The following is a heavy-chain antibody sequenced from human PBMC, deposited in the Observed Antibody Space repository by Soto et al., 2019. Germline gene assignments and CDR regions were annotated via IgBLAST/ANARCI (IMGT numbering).Heavy chain of an antibody. D-gene: IGHD6-6*01. CDR3: ASGDSSSSGDYYYYGMDV. V-gene: IGHV1-2*02. Sequence: VASVKDSCKASGYTFTGYYMHWVRQAPGQGLEWMGWINPNSGGTNYAQKFQGRVTMTRDTSISTAYMELSRLRSDDTAVYYCASGDSSSSGDYYYYGMDVWGQGTTVTVSS. CDR2: INPNSGGT. CDR1: GYTFTGYY. J-gene: IGHJ6*02.